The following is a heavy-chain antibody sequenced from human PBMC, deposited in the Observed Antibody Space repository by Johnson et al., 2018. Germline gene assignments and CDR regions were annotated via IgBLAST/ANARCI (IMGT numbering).Heavy chain of an antibody. D-gene: IGHD7-27*01. V-gene: IGHV3-74*01. CDR1: GFTFGTYS. J-gene: IGHJ3*02. Sequence: VQLQESGGGLVQPGESLRLSCAASGFTFGTYSMHWVRQAPGKGLVWVSYMNPDGRLLNYADSVNGRFTIASDNAKNSLYLQMNSLRAEDTAVYYCARPHWEDNIWGQGTMVTVSS. CDR3: ARPHWEDNI. CDR2: MNPDGRLL.